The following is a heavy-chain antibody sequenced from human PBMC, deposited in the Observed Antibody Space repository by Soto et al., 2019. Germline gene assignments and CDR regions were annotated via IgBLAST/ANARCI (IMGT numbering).Heavy chain of an antibody. CDR1: GGSISRYY. CDR3: ARDLWGYCGTDCYPLDV. J-gene: IGHJ6*02. Sequence: QVQLQESGPGLVKPSGTLSLTCTVSGGSISRYYWSWIRQPPEKGLEWIGYMYNTGSTVYNPPFKSRVTISVDTSKNQFSLKLNSVTAADTAVYYCARDLWGYCGTDCYPLDVWGQGTTVTVSS. D-gene: IGHD2-21*02. V-gene: IGHV4-59*01. CDR2: MYNTGST.